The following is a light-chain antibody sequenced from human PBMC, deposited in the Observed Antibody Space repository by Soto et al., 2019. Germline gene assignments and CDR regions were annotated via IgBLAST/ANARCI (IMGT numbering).Light chain of an antibody. V-gene: IGKV3-15*01. CDR1: QSVSSS. CDR2: DTS. J-gene: IGKJ1*01. CDR3: QQYIDWPPGT. Sequence: EIVVTQSPATLSVSPGERVTLSCRASQSVSSSLAWYQQRPGQAPRLLIYDTSTRAASISARFSGSGSGTEFTLTISSLQSEDFAGYYCQQYIDWPPGTFGQGTAVEIK.